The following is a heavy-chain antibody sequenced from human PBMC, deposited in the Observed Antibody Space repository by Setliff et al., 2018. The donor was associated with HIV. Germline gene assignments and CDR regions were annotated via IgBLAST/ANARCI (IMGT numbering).Heavy chain of an antibody. CDR2: MYYSGST. J-gene: IGHJ4*02. CDR3: VIRSRLGGSSNYFDY. CDR1: GGSISSYY. D-gene: IGHD3-16*01. V-gene: IGHV4-59*12. Sequence: PSETLSLTCTVSGGSISSYYWSWIRQPPGKGLEWIGYMYYSGSTNYNPSLKSRVTISGDTSKKQFSLKLSSVTAADTAVYYCVIRSRLGGSSNYFDYWGQGTLVTVSS.